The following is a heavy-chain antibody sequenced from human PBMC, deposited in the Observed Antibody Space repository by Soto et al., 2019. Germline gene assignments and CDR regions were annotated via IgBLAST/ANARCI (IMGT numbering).Heavy chain of an antibody. Sequence: SVKVSCKASGGTFSSYAISWVRQAPGQGLEWMGGIIPIFGTANYAQKFQGRVTITADESTSTAYMELSSLRSEDTAVYYCARGEVVVAATVLVYYYYGMDVWGQGTTVTVSS. D-gene: IGHD2-15*01. J-gene: IGHJ6*02. CDR3: ARGEVVVAATVLVYYYYGMDV. CDR2: IIPIFGTA. V-gene: IGHV1-69*13. CDR1: GGTFSSYA.